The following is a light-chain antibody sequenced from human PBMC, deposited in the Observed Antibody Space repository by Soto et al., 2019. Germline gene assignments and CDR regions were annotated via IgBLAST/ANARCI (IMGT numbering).Light chain of an antibody. Sequence: EIVLTQSPGTLSLSPGERATLSCRASQSVSSTSLAWYQQKPGQPPKLLIYWASTRESGVPDRFSGSGSGTDFTLTISSLQAEDVAVYYCQQYYSTPRTFGQGTKVDIK. V-gene: IGKV4-1*01. CDR1: QSVSSTS. J-gene: IGKJ1*01. CDR2: WAS. CDR3: QQYYSTPRT.